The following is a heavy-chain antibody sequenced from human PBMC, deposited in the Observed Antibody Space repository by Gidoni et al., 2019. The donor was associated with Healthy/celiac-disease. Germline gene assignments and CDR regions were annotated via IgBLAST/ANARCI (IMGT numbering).Heavy chain of an antibody. CDR2: ISSSSSYI. J-gene: IGHJ5*02. V-gene: IGHV3-21*01. CDR1: GFTFSSYS. D-gene: IGHD6-13*01. CDR3: APGYSSSWYYPPIS. Sequence: EVQLVESGGGLVKPGGSLRLSCAASGFTFSSYSMNWVRQAPGKGLEWVSSISSSSSYIYYADSVKGRFTISRDNAKNSLYLQMNSLRAEDTAVYYCAPGYSSSWYYPPISWGQGTLVTVSS.